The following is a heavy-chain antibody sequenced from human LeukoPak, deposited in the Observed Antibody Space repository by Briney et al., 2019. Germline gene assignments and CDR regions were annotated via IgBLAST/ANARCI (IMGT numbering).Heavy chain of an antibody. D-gene: IGHD6-19*01. J-gene: IGHJ4*02. CDR3: AKVKSSGWYYFDY. Sequence: GGSLRLSCAASGFTFSSYSMNWVRQAPGKGLEWVSVIYSGGSTYYADSVKGRFTISRDNSKNTLYLQMNSLRAEDTAVYYCAKVKSSGWYYFDYWGQGTLVTVSS. CDR1: GFTFSSYS. CDR2: IYSGGST. V-gene: IGHV3-53*01.